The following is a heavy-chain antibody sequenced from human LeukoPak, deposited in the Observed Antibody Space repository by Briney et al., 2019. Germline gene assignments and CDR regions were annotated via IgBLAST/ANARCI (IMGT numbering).Heavy chain of an antibody. CDR2: MNPNSGNT. V-gene: IGHV1-8*01. Sequence: ASVKVSCKASGYTFTSYDINWVRQATGQGLEWMGWMNPNSGNTGYAQKFQGRVTMTRNTSISTAYMELSSLRSEDTAVYYCARRFSSSWYYYYSYMAVWGKGTTVTVSS. D-gene: IGHD6-13*01. CDR1: GYTFTSYD. J-gene: IGHJ6*03. CDR3: ARRFSSSWYYYYSYMAV.